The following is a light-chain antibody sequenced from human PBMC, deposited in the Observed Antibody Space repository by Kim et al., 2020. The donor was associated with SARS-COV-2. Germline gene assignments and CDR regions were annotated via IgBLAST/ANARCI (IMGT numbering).Light chain of an antibody. V-gene: IGKV3-11*01. CDR1: QGVSSN. CDR3: QQRSNWPIT. Sequence: LSPGESATLSGRASQGVSSNLAWYQQKPGQAPRLLIYDASKRATGIPARFSGSGSGTDFTLTISSLEPEDFAVYYCQQRSNWPITFGQGTRLEIK. J-gene: IGKJ5*01. CDR2: DAS.